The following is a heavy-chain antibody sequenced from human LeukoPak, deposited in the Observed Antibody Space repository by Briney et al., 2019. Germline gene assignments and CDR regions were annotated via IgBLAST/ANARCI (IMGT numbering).Heavy chain of an antibody. CDR2: IYYSGST. V-gene: IGHV4-39*07. CDR1: GDSISSSSSY. D-gene: IGHD3-22*01. CDR3: ACLTTAEAFDI. J-gene: IGHJ3*02. Sequence: SETLSLTCTVSGDSISSSSSYWGWIRQPPGEGLEWIGSIYYSGSTYYNTSLKSRVTISVDTSKNQFSLRLSSVTAADTAVYFCACLTTAEAFDIWGQGTMVTVSS.